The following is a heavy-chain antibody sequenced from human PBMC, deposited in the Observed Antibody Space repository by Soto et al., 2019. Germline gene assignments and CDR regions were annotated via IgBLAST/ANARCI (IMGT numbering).Heavy chain of an antibody. Sequence: HPGGSLRLSCAASGFTFSSYAMHWVRQAPGKGLEWVAVISYDGSNKHYADSVKGRFTISRDNSKNTLYLQMNSLRAGDTAVYYCTKGYYYDTCGYFDSWGQGTLVTVPS. J-gene: IGHJ4*02. CDR3: TKGYYYDTCGYFDS. CDR1: GFTFSSYA. CDR2: ISYDGSNK. D-gene: IGHD3-22*01. V-gene: IGHV3-30*04.